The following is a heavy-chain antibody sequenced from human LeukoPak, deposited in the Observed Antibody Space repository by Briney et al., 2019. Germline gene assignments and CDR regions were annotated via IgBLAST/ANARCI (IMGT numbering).Heavy chain of an antibody. D-gene: IGHD3-22*01. J-gene: IGHJ4*02. CDR1: GFTFSSHS. V-gene: IGHV3-23*01. Sequence: GGSLRLSCAASGFTFSSHSMNWVRQAPGKGLEWVSAISGSGGSTYYADSVKGRFTISRDNSKNTLYLQMNSLRAEDTAVYYCAKDSHYDSSGYSKPYYFDYWGQGTLVTVSS. CDR2: ISGSGGST. CDR3: AKDSHYDSSGYSKPYYFDY.